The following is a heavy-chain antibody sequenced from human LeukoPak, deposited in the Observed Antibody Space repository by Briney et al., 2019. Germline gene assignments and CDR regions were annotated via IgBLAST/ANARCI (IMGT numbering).Heavy chain of an antibody. D-gene: IGHD1-26*01. Sequence: PGGSLRLSCAASGFTFSGYGMHWVRQAPGKGLEWVAVISYDGTEKYYEDSVKGRFTISRDNAKNTLYLQMNSLRAEDTAVYYCARGAIAGANFDYWGQGALVTVSS. V-gene: IGHV3-30*03. CDR3: ARGAIAGANFDY. CDR1: GFTFSGYG. CDR2: ISYDGTEK. J-gene: IGHJ4*02.